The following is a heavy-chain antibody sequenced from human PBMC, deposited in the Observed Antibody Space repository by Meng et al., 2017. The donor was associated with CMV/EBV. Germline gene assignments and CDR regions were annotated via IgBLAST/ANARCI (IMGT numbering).Heavy chain of an antibody. D-gene: IGHD6-13*01. CDR2: IYTSGGT. CDR1: GGSISSYY. Sequence: AQLQESGPGLVKPSETLSLTCTVSGGSISSYYWSWIRQPAGKGLEWIGRIYTSGGTNYNPSLKSRVTMSVDTSKNQFSLKLSSVTAADTAVYYCAREMPIAAAGCFDYWGQGTLVTVSS. V-gene: IGHV4-4*07. J-gene: IGHJ4*02. CDR3: AREMPIAAAGCFDY.